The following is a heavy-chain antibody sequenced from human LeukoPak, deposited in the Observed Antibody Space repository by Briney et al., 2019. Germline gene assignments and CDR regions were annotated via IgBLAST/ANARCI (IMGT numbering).Heavy chain of an antibody. J-gene: IGHJ6*02. D-gene: IGHD2/OR15-2a*01. CDR1: GFTFSDAW. CDR3: TTVLVRSNYYYYGMDV. CDR2: IKSKFDGETT. V-gene: IGHV3-15*01. Sequence: GGSLRLSCATSGFTFSDAWMTWVRQGPGKGLEWVGRIKSKFDGETTNYAAPVRGGFTISRDDSKNTVYLQINSLKTEDTAVYYCTTVLVRSNYYYYGMDVWGQGTTVTVSS.